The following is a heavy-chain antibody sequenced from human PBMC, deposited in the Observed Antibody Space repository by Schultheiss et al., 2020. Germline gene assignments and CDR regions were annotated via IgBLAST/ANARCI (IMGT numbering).Heavy chain of an antibody. J-gene: IGHJ6*02. CDR3: ASQAGGSYAGDYYYGMDV. D-gene: IGHD1-26*01. Sequence: SETLSLTCTASGGSISSGSYYWSWIRQPAGKGLEWIGRIYTSGSTNYNPSLKSRVTISVDTSKNQFSLKLSSVTAADTAVYYCASQAGGSYAGDYYYGMDVWGQGTTVTVSS. V-gene: IGHV4-61*02. CDR2: IYTSGST. CDR1: GGSISSGSYY.